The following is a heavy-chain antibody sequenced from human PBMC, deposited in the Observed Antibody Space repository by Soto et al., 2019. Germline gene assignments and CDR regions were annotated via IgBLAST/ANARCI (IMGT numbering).Heavy chain of an antibody. V-gene: IGHV3-23*01. CDR1: GVTFSGYG. J-gene: IGHJ4*02. CDR2: IDYSGDST. D-gene: IGHD3-10*01. CDR3: ARDPSSGSADY. Sequence: HPGGSLRLSCVAYGVTFSGYGLNWVRQAPGKGLEWVSTIDYSGDSTYYADSVKGRFTVSRDDSKNTLYLQMNSLRAQDTAVYYCARDPSSGSADYWGQGTLVTVS.